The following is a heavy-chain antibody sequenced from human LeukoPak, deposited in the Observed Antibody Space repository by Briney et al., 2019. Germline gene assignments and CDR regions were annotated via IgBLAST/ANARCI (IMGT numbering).Heavy chain of an antibody. V-gene: IGHV3-48*03. CDR1: GFTFSSYE. Sequence: PGGSLRLSCAASGFTFSSYEMNWVRQAPGKGLEWVSYISSSGSTIYYADSVRGRFTISRDNAKNSLYLQINSLRADDTAVYYCARANYGDYFVGYYMDVWGKGTTVTVSS. D-gene: IGHD4-17*01. CDR2: ISSSGSTI. J-gene: IGHJ6*03. CDR3: ARANYGDYFVGYYMDV.